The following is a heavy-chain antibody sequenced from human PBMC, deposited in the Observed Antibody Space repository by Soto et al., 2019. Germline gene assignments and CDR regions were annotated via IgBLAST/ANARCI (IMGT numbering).Heavy chain of an antibody. J-gene: IGHJ6*02. D-gene: IGHD3-16*02. V-gene: IGHV5-51*01. CDR3: SRVAIASGGVIAVTYALDV. Sequence: PGYSLKMTCKASGYSFTSYWIGLVLQITGKGLEWMGVIYPGDSDTRYSPSFQGQVTISADKSITTAHLQMNSLRDEDTAVYYCSRVAIASGGVIAVTYALDVWGQGTTVTSP. CDR1: GYSFTSYW. CDR2: IYPGDSDT.